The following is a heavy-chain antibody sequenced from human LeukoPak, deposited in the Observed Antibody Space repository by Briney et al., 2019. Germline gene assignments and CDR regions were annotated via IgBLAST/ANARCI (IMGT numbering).Heavy chain of an antibody. CDR1: GFTFSSYW. D-gene: IGHD1-7*01. V-gene: IGHV3-7*01. J-gene: IGHJ4*02. CDR3: ARDRTTLGY. Sequence: GGSLRLSCAGSGFTFSSYWMSWVRQAPGKGLEWVANIKHDGSEKYYGDSVKGRFTISRDNAKNTLYLLMSSLRADDTAVYYRARDRTTLGYWGQGTLVTVSS. CDR2: IKHDGSEK.